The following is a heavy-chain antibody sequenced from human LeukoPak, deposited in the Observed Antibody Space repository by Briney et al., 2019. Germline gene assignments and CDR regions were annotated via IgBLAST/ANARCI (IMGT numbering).Heavy chain of an antibody. D-gene: IGHD1-26*01. CDR2: ISGSGGST. J-gene: IGHJ4*02. Sequence: PGGSLRLSCAASGFTFDDYAMHWVRQAPGKGLEWVSGISGSGGSTYYADSVKGRFTISRDNSKNTLYLQMNSLRAEDTAVYYCAKLPRRELLLFYYWGQGTLVTVSS. CDR1: GFTFDDYA. V-gene: IGHV3-23*01. CDR3: AKLPRRELLLFYY.